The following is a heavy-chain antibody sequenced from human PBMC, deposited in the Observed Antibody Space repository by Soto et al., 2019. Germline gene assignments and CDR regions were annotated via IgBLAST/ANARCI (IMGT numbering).Heavy chain of an antibody. Sequence: ASVKVSCKASGYTFTSYGISWVRQAPGQGLEWMGWISAYNGNTNCAQKLQGRVTMTTDTSTSTAYVELRSLRSDDTAVYYCARDSAVVVGPWFDPWGQGTLVTVSS. J-gene: IGHJ5*02. CDR3: ARDSAVVVGPWFDP. CDR2: ISAYNGNT. V-gene: IGHV1-18*04. D-gene: IGHD2-15*01. CDR1: GYTFTSYG.